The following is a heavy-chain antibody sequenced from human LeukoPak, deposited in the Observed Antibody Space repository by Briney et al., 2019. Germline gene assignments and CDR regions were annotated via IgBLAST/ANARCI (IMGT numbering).Heavy chain of an antibody. D-gene: IGHD1-1*01. CDR3: ARHERDFDY. CDR2: INAGSSNT. Sequence: ASVKVSCKASGYTFTNYAMHWVRQAPGQRLEWMGCINAGSSNTKYSQKFQGRATISRDTSATTVHMELSSLRSEDTAIYYCARHERDFDYWGQGTLVTVSS. V-gene: IGHV1-3*01. CDR1: GYTFTNYA. J-gene: IGHJ4*02.